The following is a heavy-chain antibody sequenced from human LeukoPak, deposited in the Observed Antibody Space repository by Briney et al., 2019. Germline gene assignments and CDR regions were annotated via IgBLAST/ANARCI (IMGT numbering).Heavy chain of an antibody. D-gene: IGHD1-26*01. Sequence: PGGSLRLCCAGSGFSFGSYWMHWVRQATGKGLVWVSRINGYGSDTSYADFVKGRLTISRDNAKNTVYLQVNSLRAEDTAVFYCTRGGSGTYGEFDYWGQGTLVTVSS. J-gene: IGHJ4*02. CDR2: INGYGSDT. CDR1: GFSFGSYW. V-gene: IGHV3-74*01. CDR3: TRGGSGTYGEFDY.